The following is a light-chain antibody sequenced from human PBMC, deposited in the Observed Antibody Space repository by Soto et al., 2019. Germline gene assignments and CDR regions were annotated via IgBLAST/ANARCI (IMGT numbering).Light chain of an antibody. V-gene: IGKV1-39*01. CDR3: QQSYSTPWT. CDR1: QSISSY. CDR2: AAS. J-gene: IGKJ1*01. Sequence: DIQMTQSPSSLSASVGDRVTITCRASQSISSYLNWYQQKPGQAPKLLIYAASSLQSGVPSRLSGSGSGTDFTLTISSLQPEDFANYYCQQSYSTPWTFGQGTKVEIK.